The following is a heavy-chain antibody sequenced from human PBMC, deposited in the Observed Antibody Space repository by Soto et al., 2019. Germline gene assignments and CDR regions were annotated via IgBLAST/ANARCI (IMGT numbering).Heavy chain of an antibody. D-gene: IGHD2-2*01. CDR1: GFTFSSYA. V-gene: IGHV3-23*01. CDR3: AKLPRGTSCYWCWFDP. Sequence: EVQLLESGGGLVQPGGSLRLSCAASGFTFSSYAMSWVRQAPGQGLEWVSAISGSGGSTYFADSVKGRFTISRDNSMNTLYLQMNSLRAEDTAVYYCAKLPRGTSCYWCWFDPWGQGTLVTVSS. J-gene: IGHJ5*02. CDR2: ISGSGGST.